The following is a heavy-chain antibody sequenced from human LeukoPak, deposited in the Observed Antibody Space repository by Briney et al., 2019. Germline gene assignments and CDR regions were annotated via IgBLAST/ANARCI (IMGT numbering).Heavy chain of an antibody. D-gene: IGHD1-26*01. Sequence: QPGRSLRLSCATSGFTFRSFAMQWVRQAPGKGLEWVAVISYDAGSNQYYSDSVKGRFTISKDNSKNTLYLQMNSLRAEDAAVYYCARVPTGGSWADYWGQGTLVTVSS. V-gene: IGHV3-30-3*01. CDR3: ARVPTGGSWADY. CDR1: GFTFRSFA. CDR2: ISYDAGSNQ. J-gene: IGHJ4*02.